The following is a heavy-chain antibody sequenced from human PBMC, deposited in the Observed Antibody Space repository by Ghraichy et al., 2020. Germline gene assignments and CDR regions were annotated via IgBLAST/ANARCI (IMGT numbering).Heavy chain of an antibody. CDR1: GLTFSTYA. V-gene: IGHV3-33*01. J-gene: IGHJ4*02. Sequence: GGSLRLSCAASGLTFSTYAMPWVRQAPGKGLEWVAIIWNDGSNPNYADSVKGRFTISRDNSKNSLYLQMNSLRAEDTDVYYCAREVSDCTGAGCQEALDNWAQGTLVTVSS. CDR2: IWNDGSNP. CDR3: AREVSDCTGAGCQEALDN. D-gene: IGHD2-8*02.